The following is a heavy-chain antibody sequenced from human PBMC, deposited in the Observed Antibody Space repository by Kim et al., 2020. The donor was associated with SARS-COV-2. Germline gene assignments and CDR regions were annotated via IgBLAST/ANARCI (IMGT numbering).Heavy chain of an antibody. CDR2: ISSSSSYT. D-gene: IGHD5-18*01. Sequence: GGSLRLSCAASGFTFSDYYMSWIRQAPGKGLEWVSYISSSSSYTNYADSVKGRFTISRDNAKNSLYLQMNSLRAEDTAVYYCARGRRGYSPFDIWGQGTMVTVSS. J-gene: IGHJ3*02. CDR3: ARGRRGYSPFDI. V-gene: IGHV3-11*05. CDR1: GFTFSDYY.